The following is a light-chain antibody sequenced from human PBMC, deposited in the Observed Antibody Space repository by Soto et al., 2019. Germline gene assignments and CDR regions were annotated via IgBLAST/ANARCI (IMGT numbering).Light chain of an antibody. CDR3: PQHNSYPQT. J-gene: IGKJ1*01. Sequence: DIQMTQSPSSLSASVGDRVTITCRAGQGIRHDLGWYQQKPGKAPTRLIYSASSLQSGVQSRFSGSGSGTEFTLTISSLQPEDSATYYCPQHNSYPQTFGQGTKVEIK. V-gene: IGKV1-17*01. CDR2: SAS. CDR1: QGIRHD.